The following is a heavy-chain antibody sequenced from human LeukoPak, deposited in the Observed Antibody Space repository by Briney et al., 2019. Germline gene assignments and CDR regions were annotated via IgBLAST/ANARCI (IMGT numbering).Heavy chain of an antibody. D-gene: IGHD4-17*01. CDR3: ATSTVMNEYCIDY. Sequence: PSGTLSLTCAVSGGSMSGTKWWSWVRQPPGKGLEWIGEIYHSGSTNYSPSLKSRITISVDKSKNQVSLNLNSATAADTAVYYCATSTVMNEYCIDYWAQGTLVTVSS. J-gene: IGHJ4*02. V-gene: IGHV4-4*02. CDR2: IYHSGST. CDR1: GGSMSGTKW.